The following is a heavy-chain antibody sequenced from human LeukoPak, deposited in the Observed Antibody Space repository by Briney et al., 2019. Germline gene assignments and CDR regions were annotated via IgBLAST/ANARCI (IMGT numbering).Heavy chain of an antibody. CDR2: IYYSGST. CDR3: ARQTIEYSSLYYFDY. V-gene: IGHV4-39*01. Sequence: SETLSLTCTVSGGSISSSSYYWGWIRQPPGKGLEWIGSIYYSGSTYYNPSLKSRVTISVDTSKNQFSLKLSSVTAADTAVYYCARQTIEYSSLYYFDYWGQGTLVTVSS. J-gene: IGHJ4*02. D-gene: IGHD6-6*01. CDR1: GGSISSSSYY.